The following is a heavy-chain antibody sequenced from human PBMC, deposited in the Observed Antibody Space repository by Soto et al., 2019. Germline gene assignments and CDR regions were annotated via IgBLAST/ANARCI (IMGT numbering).Heavy chain of an antibody. CDR1: GFIFSSYG. D-gene: IGHD3-22*01. Sequence: QVQLVESGGGVVQPGRSLRLSCAASGFIFSSYGIHWVRRAPGKGLHWVAAVSYDGNDKYYADSVKGRFTISRDNSKNTLYLQMSSLRAEDTAVYYCAKDHYDTSGYYRFDSWGQGTLVTVSS. CDR2: VSYDGNDK. CDR3: AKDHYDTSGYYRFDS. V-gene: IGHV3-30*18. J-gene: IGHJ4*02.